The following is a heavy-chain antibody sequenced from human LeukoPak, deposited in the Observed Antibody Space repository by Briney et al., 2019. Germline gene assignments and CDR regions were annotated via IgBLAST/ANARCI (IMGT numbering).Heavy chain of an antibody. CDR3: ARERPYGDYFDY. D-gene: IGHD4-17*01. Sequence: SETLSLTCAVSGGSIRSSNWWSWVRQPPGKGLEWIGEIYHSGSTNYNPSLKSRVTISVDTSKNQFSLKLSSVTVADTAVYYCARERPYGDYFDYWGQGTLVTVSS. CDR2: IYHSGST. V-gene: IGHV4-4*02. J-gene: IGHJ4*02. CDR1: GGSIRSSNW.